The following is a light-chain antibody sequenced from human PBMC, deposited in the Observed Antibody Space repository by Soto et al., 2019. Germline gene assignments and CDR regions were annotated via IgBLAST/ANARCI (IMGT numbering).Light chain of an antibody. CDR2: DAS. CDR3: LQYNSYSRT. J-gene: IGKJ1*01. V-gene: IGKV1-5*01. CDR1: QSISSW. Sequence: DIQMTQSPSTLSASVGDRVTITCRASQSISSWLAWYQQKPGKAPKLLIYDASSLESGVPSRFSGSGSGTELTLTISSLQPDDFATYYCLQYNSYSRTFGQGTKV.